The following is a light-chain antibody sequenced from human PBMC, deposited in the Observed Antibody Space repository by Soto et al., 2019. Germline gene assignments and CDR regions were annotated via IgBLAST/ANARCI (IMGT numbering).Light chain of an antibody. CDR3: QQYGSSRLT. J-gene: IGKJ4*01. CDR2: GAS. V-gene: IGKV3-20*01. Sequence: IVLTQSPGTLSLAPGERATLSCKASQSVSSSYLTWYQQKPGQAPRLLIYGASSRATGIPDRFSGSGSGTDFTLTISRLEPEDFALYYCQQYGSSRLTFGGGTKVEIK. CDR1: QSVSSSY.